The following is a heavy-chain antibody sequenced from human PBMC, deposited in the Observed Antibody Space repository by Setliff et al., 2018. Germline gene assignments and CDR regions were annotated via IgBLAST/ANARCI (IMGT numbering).Heavy chain of an antibody. CDR2: IGHTGSI. J-gene: IGHJ4*02. Sequence: SETLSLTCTVSGGSISSYYWSWIRQPPGKGLEWVGNIGHTGSINYNPSLKSRLTISRDTSKNQFSLKVSSVTAADTAVYYCARSFSRREKFLLDYWGQGALVTVSS. CDR3: ARSFSRREKFLLDY. V-gene: IGHV4-59*12. CDR1: GGSISSYY.